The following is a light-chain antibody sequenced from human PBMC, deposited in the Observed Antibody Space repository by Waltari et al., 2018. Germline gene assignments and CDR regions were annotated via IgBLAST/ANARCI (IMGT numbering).Light chain of an antibody. V-gene: IGLV2-14*03. CDR3: SSYTSTKTWV. CDR2: GVS. Sequence: QSALAQPASVSESPGQSITLPCTGTSTDIGFWNYVSWYQHHPGQTPKVMIYGVSKRPSGVSVRFSGSKSGNTAALTISGLRAEDAADYYCSSYTSTKTWVFGGGTRLTVL. J-gene: IGLJ3*02. CDR1: STDIGFWNY.